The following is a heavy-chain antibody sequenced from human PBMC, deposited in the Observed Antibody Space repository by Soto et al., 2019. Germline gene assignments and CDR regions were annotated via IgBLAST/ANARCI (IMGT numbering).Heavy chain of an antibody. D-gene: IGHD5-12*01. CDR2: TYYRSKWYN. CDR3: ARDRLGDGYNDY. CDR1: GDSVSSNSAA. J-gene: IGHJ4*02. Sequence: SQTLSLTCAISGDSVSSNSAAWTWIRQSPSRGLEWLGRTYYRSKWYNNYAVSVKSRITINPDTSKNQFSLQLNSVTPGDAAVYYCARDRLGDGYNDYWGQGTLVTVSS. V-gene: IGHV6-1*01.